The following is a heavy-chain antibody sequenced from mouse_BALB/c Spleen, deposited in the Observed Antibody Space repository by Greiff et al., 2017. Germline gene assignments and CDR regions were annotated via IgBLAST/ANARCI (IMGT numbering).Heavy chain of an antibody. CDR3: ARGLWGIYEGSMDY. V-gene: IGHV5-6-5*01. Sequence: DVKLVESGGGLVKPGGSLKLSCAASGFTFSSYAMSWVRQTPEKRLEWVASISSGGSTYYPDSVKGRFTISRDNARNILYLQMSSLRSEDTAMYYCARGLWGIYEGSMDYWGQGTSVTVSS. CDR1: GFTFSSYA. D-gene: IGHD3-3*01. CDR2: ISSGGST. J-gene: IGHJ4*01.